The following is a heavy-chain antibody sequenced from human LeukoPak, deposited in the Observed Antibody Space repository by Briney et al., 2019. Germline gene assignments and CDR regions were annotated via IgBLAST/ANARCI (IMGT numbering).Heavy chain of an antibody. J-gene: IGHJ4*02. CDR1: RFTFSTYA. D-gene: IGHD6-19*01. Sequence: PGGSLRLSCAASRFTFSTYAMSWVRQAPGKGLEWVSGISGSGVSTNYADSVKGRFTISRDNSKNALYLQMNSLRAEDTAVYYCAKAIAVAGLYYFDYWGQGTLVTVSS. CDR3: AKAIAVAGLYYFDY. V-gene: IGHV3-23*01. CDR2: ISGSGVST.